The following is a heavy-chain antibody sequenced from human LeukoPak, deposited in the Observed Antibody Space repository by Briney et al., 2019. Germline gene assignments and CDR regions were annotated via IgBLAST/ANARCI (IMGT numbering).Heavy chain of an antibody. CDR3: ARRTTVVGPAPFDH. Sequence: PWGSLRLSCAASGFSFSIYAMSWVRQAPGKGLEWVSAISPGGDTIYYLDSVKGRFTISRDNSKNTLYLQMNSLRAEDTAVYYCARRTTVVGPAPFDHWGQGTLVTVSS. CDR1: GFSFSIYA. D-gene: IGHD4-23*01. CDR2: ISPGGDTI. J-gene: IGHJ4*02. V-gene: IGHV3-23*01.